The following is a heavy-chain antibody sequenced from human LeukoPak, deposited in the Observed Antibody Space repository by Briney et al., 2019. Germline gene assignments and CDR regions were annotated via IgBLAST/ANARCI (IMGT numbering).Heavy chain of an antibody. D-gene: IGHD3-16*02. V-gene: IGHV3-74*01. CDR2: INSDGSST. CDR3: ARVNYDYVWGSYRSYYFDY. Sequence: PGGSLRLSCAASGFTFSSYWMHWVRQAPGKGLVWVSRINSDGSSTSYADSVKGRFTISRDNAKNTLYLQMNSLRAEDTAAYYCARVNYDYVWGSYRSYYFDYWGQGTLVTVSS. CDR1: GFTFSSYW. J-gene: IGHJ4*02.